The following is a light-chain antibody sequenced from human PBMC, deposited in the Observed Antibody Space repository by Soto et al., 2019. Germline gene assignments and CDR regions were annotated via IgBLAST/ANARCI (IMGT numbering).Light chain of an antibody. Sequence: IGLTQSPGTLSLSPGERATLSCRASQSVTRNYLAWYQQKPGQAPRLLIHDASSRSSGIPDRFTGSGSGRNFTLTISRREPEDFAVYYCQQHFGAPFTFGPGTKVDIK. V-gene: IGKV3-20*01. CDR2: DAS. J-gene: IGKJ3*01. CDR3: QQHFGAPFT. CDR1: QSVTRNY.